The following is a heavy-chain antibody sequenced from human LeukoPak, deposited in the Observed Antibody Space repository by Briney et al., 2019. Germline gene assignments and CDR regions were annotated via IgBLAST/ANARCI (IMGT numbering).Heavy chain of an antibody. V-gene: IGHV3-23*01. J-gene: IGHJ5*02. D-gene: IGHD6-19*01. CDR3: ARGADTGYSSDS. CDR1: GFTFISYS. Sequence: GGSLRLSCSVSGFTFISYSMTWVRQAPGKGLEWLSSISGNGDNTYYADSVKGRFTISRDNAKNTLYLQMNSLRAEDTAVYYCARGADTGYSSDSWGQGTLVTVSS. CDR2: ISGNGDNT.